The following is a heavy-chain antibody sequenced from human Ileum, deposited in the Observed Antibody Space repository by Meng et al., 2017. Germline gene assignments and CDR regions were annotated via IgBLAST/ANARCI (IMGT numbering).Heavy chain of an antibody. CDR1: GFSSSTYT. J-gene: IGHJ4*02. Sequence: QVPLEESGRALVNPGETLTLTCAVAGFSSSTYTMTWSRNAPRKGLALVSYISMGRGYVNHANPVKGRIIISSNDAEKYLFLQMDTLRVEDTAVTYCARAYRERSIRYCVDYWGQGTLVTVSS. CDR3: ARAYRERSIRYCVDY. V-gene: IGHV3-11*05. D-gene: IGHD1-1*01. CDR2: ISMGRGYV.